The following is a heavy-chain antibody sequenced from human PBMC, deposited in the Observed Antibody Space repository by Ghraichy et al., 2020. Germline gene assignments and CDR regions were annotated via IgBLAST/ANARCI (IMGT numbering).Heavy chain of an antibody. CDR1: GFTFSSYG. CDR3: ARDRVSFVVEHFQH. CDR2: ISYDGNKK. D-gene: IGHD5/OR15-5a*01. J-gene: IGHJ1*01. Sequence: GGSLRLSCAASGFTFSSYGMHWVRQAPCKGLEWVATISYDGNKKYYADSVKGRFTIARDNSKNTLYLQMTSLRAEDTAVYYCARDRVSFVVEHFQHWGQGTLVTVSS. V-gene: IGHV3-30-3*01.